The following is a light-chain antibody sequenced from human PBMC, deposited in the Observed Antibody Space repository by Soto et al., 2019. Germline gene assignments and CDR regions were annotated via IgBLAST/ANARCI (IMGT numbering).Light chain of an antibody. V-gene: IGKV3-20*01. J-gene: IGKJ1*01. Sequence: ELVLTQSPGTLSLSPGERATLSCRASQSVSSSYLAWYQQKPGQAPRVLIYGASSRTTGSPDRFSGRWSGTYFTLTSSRLEPEDYAVYYCQVYGSSPWTFGQGTKVEIK. CDR3: QVYGSSPWT. CDR1: QSVSSSY. CDR2: GAS.